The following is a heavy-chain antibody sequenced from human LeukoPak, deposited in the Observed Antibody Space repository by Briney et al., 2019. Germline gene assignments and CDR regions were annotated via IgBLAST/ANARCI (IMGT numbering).Heavy chain of an antibody. D-gene: IGHD6-19*01. Sequence: PGGSLRLSCAASGFTFSNYGMHWVRQAPGKGLEWVAAIWYDGSNKYYGDSVKGRFTISRDNSKNTLYLQMNSLRAEDTAVYYCATLLGVAGHYWGQGTLVTVSS. J-gene: IGHJ4*02. CDR3: ATLLGVAGHY. V-gene: IGHV3-33*01. CDR1: GFTFSNYG. CDR2: IWYDGSNK.